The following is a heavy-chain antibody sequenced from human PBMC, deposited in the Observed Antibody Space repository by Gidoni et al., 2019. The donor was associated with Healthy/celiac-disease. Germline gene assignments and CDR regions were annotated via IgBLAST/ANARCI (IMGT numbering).Heavy chain of an antibody. CDR1: CGPFRSYA. CDR3: ASLAIGSPYSSSSGA. V-gene: IGHV1-69*01. Sequence: QVPLVQSGAEVTKPGSSVKVSCKASCGPFRSYAISWVRQAPGQGLEWMGGIIPSVGTANYAQKFQGRVTMTADESTSTAYMELSSLRSEDTAVYYCASLAIGSPYSSSSGAWGQGTLVTVSS. CDR2: IIPSVGTA. J-gene: IGHJ5*02. D-gene: IGHD6-6*01.